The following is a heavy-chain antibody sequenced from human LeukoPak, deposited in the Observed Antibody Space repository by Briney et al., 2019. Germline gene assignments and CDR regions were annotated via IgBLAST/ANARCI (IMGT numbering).Heavy chain of an antibody. D-gene: IGHD6-13*01. CDR1: GGSISSGGYY. CDR3: AREQQFRDAFDI. J-gene: IGHJ3*02. Sequence: SQTLSLTCTVSGGSISSGGYYWSWIRQHPGKGLEWIGYIYYSGSTYYNPSLKSRVTISLDTSKNQFSLKLTSVTAADTAVYYCAREQQFRDAFDIWGQGTMVTVSS. V-gene: IGHV4-31*03. CDR2: IYYSGST.